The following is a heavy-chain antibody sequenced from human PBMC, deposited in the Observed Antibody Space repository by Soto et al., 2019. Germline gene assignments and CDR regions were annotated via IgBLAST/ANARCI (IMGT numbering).Heavy chain of an antibody. J-gene: IGHJ2*01. V-gene: IGHV1-3*01. CDR3: ARGGSLYWYFDL. CDR1: GYTFSSYY. D-gene: IGHD1-26*01. Sequence: GASVKVSCKASGYTFSSYYMHWVRQAPGQGLEWMGWINAGNGNTKYSQKFQGRVTITRDTSASTAYMELSSLRSEDTAVYYCARGGSLYWYFDLWGRGTLVTVSS. CDR2: INAGNGNT.